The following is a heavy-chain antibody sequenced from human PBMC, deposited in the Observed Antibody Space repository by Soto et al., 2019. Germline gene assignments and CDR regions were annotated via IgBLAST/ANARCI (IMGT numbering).Heavy chain of an antibody. V-gene: IGHV5-51*01. CDR1: GEGSGDTFTIYW. CDR3: ATLGADYSGGFFSADSRANVYGLDL. CDR2: IWPADSKT. D-gene: IGHD2-15*01. Sequence: EVQLVQSGAEVKKPGESVEISCQASGEGSGDTFTIYWLAWVRQMPGKGLGWVGMIWPADSKTRYSPSFEGQITISAGEAITSGSRQWRDRKAMDARIYYCATLGADYSGGFFSADSRANVYGLDLWGQGTSVTVS. J-gene: IGHJ6*02.